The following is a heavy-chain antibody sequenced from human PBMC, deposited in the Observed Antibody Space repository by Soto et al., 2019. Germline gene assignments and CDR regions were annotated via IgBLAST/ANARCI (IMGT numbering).Heavy chain of an antibody. Sequence: SETLSLTCAVSGGSISSGGYSWSWIRQPPGKGLEWIGYIYHSGSTYYNPSLKSRVTISVDRSKNQFSLKLSSVTAADTAVYYCARVGSSGYYYQGDFDYWGQGTQVTVSS. CDR2: IYHSGST. CDR1: GGSISSGGYS. V-gene: IGHV4-30-2*01. CDR3: ARVGSSGYYYQGDFDY. D-gene: IGHD3-22*01. J-gene: IGHJ4*02.